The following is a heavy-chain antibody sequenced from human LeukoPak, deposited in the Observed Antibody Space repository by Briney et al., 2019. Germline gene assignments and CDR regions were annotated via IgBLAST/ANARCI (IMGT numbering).Heavy chain of an antibody. CDR1: AYTFTGYY. J-gene: IGHJ3*02. CDR2: TDSNNGDT. Sequence: ASVKVSCKASAYTFTGYYLHWVRQAPGQGVEWMGWTDSNNGDTNYAQKFQGRVTMTRDRSISTAYMELSRLTSDDTAVYYCARRSRNGLDAFDIWGQGTMVTVSS. V-gene: IGHV1-2*02. D-gene: IGHD1-14*01. CDR3: ARRSRNGLDAFDI.